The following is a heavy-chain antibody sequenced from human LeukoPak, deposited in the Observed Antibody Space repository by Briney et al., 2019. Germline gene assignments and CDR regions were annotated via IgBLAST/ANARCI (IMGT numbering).Heavy chain of an antibody. CDR3: ARGTITTVTDS. Sequence: SETLSLTCTVSGDSLNTYYWSWIRQPPGKGLEWVGYIYYSGSTNYNPSLKSRLAMSVDTSKNQFSLKLTSLTAADTAVYYCARGTITTVTDSWGPGTLVTVSS. D-gene: IGHD4-17*01. CDR1: GDSLNTYY. V-gene: IGHV4-59*08. CDR2: IYYSGST. J-gene: IGHJ4*02.